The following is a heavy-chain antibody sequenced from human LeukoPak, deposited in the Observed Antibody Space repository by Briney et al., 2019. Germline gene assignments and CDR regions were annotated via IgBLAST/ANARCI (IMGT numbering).Heavy chain of an antibody. CDR2: IYQSGSGNS. Sequence: PSETLSLTCSVSSDSLMSSNYYWGWIRQPPGKGLEWIGSIYQSGSGNSYYNPSLKSRVTISGDTSKNQFSLRLRSVTAADTAVYYCVSTLRFFPYRRFDYWGQGTLVTVPS. V-gene: IGHV4-39*01. J-gene: IGHJ4*02. CDR1: SDSLMSSNYY. CDR3: VSTLRFFPYRRFDY. D-gene: IGHD3-3*01.